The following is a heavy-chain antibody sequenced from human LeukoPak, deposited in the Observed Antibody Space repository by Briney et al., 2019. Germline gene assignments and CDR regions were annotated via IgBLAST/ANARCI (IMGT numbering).Heavy chain of an antibody. Sequence: GTSLRLSCAPSGFTFTHYGFHWVRQAPGKGLEWVAVISVDGRKRYYGDSVTGRFGISRDDSKNTVFLQMNTLTDEDTAVYYCVVVVVPYAFCHFDLWGRGTLVTVSS. CDR3: VVVVVPYAFCHFDL. CDR1: GFTFTHYG. CDR2: ISVDGRKR. V-gene: IGHV3-33*03. J-gene: IGHJ2*01. D-gene: IGHD3/OR15-3a*01.